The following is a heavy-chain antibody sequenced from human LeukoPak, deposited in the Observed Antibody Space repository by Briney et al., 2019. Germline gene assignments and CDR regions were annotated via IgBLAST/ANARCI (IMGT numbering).Heavy chain of an antibody. CDR2: ITYDGAFDGGKT. CDR3: AKEKGYSDPAYYFNY. D-gene: IGHD4-17*01. J-gene: IGHJ4*02. CDR1: GLSLSNYP. Sequence: GGSLRLSCEASGLSLSNYPMHWVRQAPGKGLEWITLITYDGAFDGGKTYYADSVKGRFTVSRDKSKNTLFLQMNSLRAEDTAVYYCAKEKGYSDPAYYFNYWGQGTLVTVSS. V-gene: IGHV3-30*07.